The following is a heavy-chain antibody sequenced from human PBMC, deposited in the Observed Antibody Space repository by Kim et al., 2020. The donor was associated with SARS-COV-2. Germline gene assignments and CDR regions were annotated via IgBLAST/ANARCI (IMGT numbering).Heavy chain of an antibody. CDR2: IDTDGTRT. Sequence: GGSLRLSCATSGFTFSDYWMHWVRRPPGKGLVWVSAIDTDGTRTFYADSLKGRLTISRDNAKDTLYLQMNSLRAEDTAVYYCYGSGSSRGFDHWGQGTQV. CDR1: GFTFSDYW. CDR3: YGSGSSRGFDH. V-gene: IGHV3-74*01. J-gene: IGHJ4*02. D-gene: IGHD3-10*01.